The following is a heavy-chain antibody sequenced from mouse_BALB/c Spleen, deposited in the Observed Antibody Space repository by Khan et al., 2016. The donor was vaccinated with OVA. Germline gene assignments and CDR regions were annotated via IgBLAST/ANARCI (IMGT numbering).Heavy chain of an antibody. J-gene: IGHJ3*01. V-gene: IGHV14-3*02. CDR2: IDPANGNV. CDR3: TRGAYNGLFAY. Sequence: EVQLQESGAEFVKPGASVKLSCTASGFNIKDTYMHWINQRPQQGLVWIGRIDPANGNVKYDPKFQDKATIAADASSNTAYLHISSLTSEDTAVYFCTRGAYNGLFAYWGQGTLVTVSA. CDR1: GFNIKDTY.